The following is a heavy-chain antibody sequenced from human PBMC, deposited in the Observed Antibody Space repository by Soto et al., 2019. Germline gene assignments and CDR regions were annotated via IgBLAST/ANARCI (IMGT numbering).Heavy chain of an antibody. CDR3: ASGVATIGGLDY. D-gene: IGHD5-12*01. Sequence: QLQLQESGPGLVKPSETLSLTCTVSGGSISSSSYYWGWIRQPPGKGLEWIGSIYYSGSTYYNPSLKCRVTISVDTSKNQFSLKLSSVTAADTAVYYCASGVATIGGLDYWGQGTLVTVSS. CDR2: IYYSGST. V-gene: IGHV4-39*01. J-gene: IGHJ4*02. CDR1: GGSISSSSYY.